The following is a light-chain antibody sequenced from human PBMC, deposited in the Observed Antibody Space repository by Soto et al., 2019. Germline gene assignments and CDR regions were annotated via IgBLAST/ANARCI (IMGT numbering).Light chain of an antibody. CDR2: NNN. J-gene: IGLJ2*01. CDR1: SSNIGSYT. CDR3: AAWDDSLNGRL. Sequence: QSVLTQPPSASGTPGQRVTISCSGSSSNIGSYTVNWYQLLPGTAPKLLIYNNNHRPSGVPDRFSGSKSGTSASLAISGLQSEDEADYYWAAWDDSLNGRLFGGGTKLTVL. V-gene: IGLV1-44*01.